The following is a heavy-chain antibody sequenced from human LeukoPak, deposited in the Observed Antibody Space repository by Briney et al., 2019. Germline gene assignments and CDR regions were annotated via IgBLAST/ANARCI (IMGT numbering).Heavy chain of an antibody. CDR3: ATGTIYY. CDR2: IKLDGSEE. J-gene: IGHJ4*02. CDR1: GFSFSSYW. Sequence: GGSLRLSSAASGFSFSSYWMSWVRQTPGKGLEWVATIKLDGSEEYYVDSVKGRFTISRDNAKNSLYLQMNSLGAEDTAVYYCATGTIYYWGQGALVTVSS. V-gene: IGHV3-7*01. D-gene: IGHD1-1*01.